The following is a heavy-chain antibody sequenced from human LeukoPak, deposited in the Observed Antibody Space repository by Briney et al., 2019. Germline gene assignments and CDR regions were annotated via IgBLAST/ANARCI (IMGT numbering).Heavy chain of an antibody. Sequence: PSETLSLTCTVSGGSISSGDYYWSWIRQPPGKGLEWIGYIYYSGSTYYNPSLKSRVTISVDTSKNQFSLKLSSVTAADTAVYYCASPRKVDDAFDIWGQGTMVTVSS. CDR1: GGSISSGDYY. CDR2: IYYSGST. J-gene: IGHJ3*02. CDR3: ASPRKVDDAFDI. V-gene: IGHV4-30-4*08.